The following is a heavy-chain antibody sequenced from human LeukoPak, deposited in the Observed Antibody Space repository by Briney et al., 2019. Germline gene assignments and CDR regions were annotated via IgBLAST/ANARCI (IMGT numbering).Heavy chain of an antibody. V-gene: IGHV3-53*01. J-gene: IGHJ6*02. CDR1: GFTVSSNY. Sequence: PGGSLRLSCAASGFTVSSNYMSWVRQAPGKGLEWVSVIYSGGSTYYADSVKGRFTISRDNSKNTLYLQMNSLRAEDTAVYYCARDRRLEPYYYYGMDVWGQGTTVTVSS. D-gene: IGHD1-1*01. CDR3: ARDRRLEPYYYYGMDV. CDR2: IYSGGST.